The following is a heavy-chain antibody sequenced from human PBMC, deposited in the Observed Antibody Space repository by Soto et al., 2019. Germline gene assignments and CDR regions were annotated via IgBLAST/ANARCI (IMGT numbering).Heavy chain of an antibody. Sequence: GGSLRLSCAASGFTVSSNYMSWVRQAPGKGLEWVSVIYSVGSTYYADSVKGRFTISRDNSKNTRYLQTDSLRAEDTAVYYCAIPEYRYGSFYYYMDVWGKGTTVTVSS. V-gene: IGHV3-66*04. CDR2: IYSVGST. CDR1: GFTVSSNY. D-gene: IGHD5-18*01. CDR3: AIPEYRYGSFYYYMDV. J-gene: IGHJ6*03.